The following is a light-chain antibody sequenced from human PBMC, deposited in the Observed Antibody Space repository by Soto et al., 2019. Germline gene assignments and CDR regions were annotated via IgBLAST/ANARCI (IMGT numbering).Light chain of an antibody. V-gene: IGLV2-11*01. J-gene: IGLJ3*02. CDR2: YVS. CDR1: SSDV. Sequence: QSALTQPRSVSGSPGQSVTISCTGTSSDVVSWYQPHPGKAPKLIIYYVSQRPSGVPDRFSGSKSGNTASLTISGLQAEDEADYYCCSSAGGFTWVFGGGTQLTVL. CDR3: CSSAGGFTWV.